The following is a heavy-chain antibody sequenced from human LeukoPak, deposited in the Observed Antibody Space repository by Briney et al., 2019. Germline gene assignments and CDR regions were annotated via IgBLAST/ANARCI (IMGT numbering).Heavy chain of an antibody. Sequence: PSQTLSLTCTVSGNSISSGDYYWSRLRQPAGKGLEWIGRIYTSGSTTYNPSLKSRVTISGDTSENQFSLRLSSVTAADTAVYYCARASYSYDISGWVPFDYWGQGTLVTVSS. D-gene: IGHD3-22*01. CDR3: ARASYSYDISGWVPFDY. CDR2: IYTSGST. CDR1: GNSISSGDYY. V-gene: IGHV4-61*02. J-gene: IGHJ4*02.